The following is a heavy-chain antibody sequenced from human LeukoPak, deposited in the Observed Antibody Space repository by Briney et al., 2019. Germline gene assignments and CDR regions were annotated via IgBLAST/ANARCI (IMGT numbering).Heavy chain of an antibody. CDR1: GFTFSSYW. V-gene: IGHV3-7*01. CDR2: IKQDGSEK. J-gene: IGHJ4*02. Sequence: PGGSLRLSCAASGFTFSSYWMSWVRQAPGKGLEWVANIKQDGSEKYYVDSVKGRFTISRDNAKNSLYLQMNSLRAEDTAVYYCAIGWCPGCSEFYFDYWGQGTLVTVSS. D-gene: IGHD2-21*01. CDR3: AIGWCPGCSEFYFDY.